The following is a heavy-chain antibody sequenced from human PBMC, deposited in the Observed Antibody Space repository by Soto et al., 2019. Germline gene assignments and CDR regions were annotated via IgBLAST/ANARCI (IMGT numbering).Heavy chain of an antibody. D-gene: IGHD1-26*01. J-gene: IGHJ4*02. CDR1: GGSISSSSYY. CDR2: IYYSGST. CDR3: ARLFTGPLGGGGY. Sequence: QLQLQESGPGLVKPSETLSLTCTVSGGSISSSSYYWGWIRQPPGKGLEWIGSIYYSGSTYYNPSLKSRVTISVDTSKNQFSLKLSSVTAADTAVYYCARLFTGPLGGGGYWGQGTLVTVSS. V-gene: IGHV4-39*01.